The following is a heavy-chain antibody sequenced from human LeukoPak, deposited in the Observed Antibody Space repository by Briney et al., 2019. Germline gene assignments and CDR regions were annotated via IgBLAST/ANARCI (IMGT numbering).Heavy chain of an antibody. V-gene: IGHV3-21*01. J-gene: IGHJ5*02. CDR3: ARDLPYCSSTGCYVS. D-gene: IGHD2-2*01. CDR2: ISSSSNYI. CDR1: GFTFSSYS. Sequence: GGSLRLSCAASGFTFSSYSMNWVRQAPGKGLEWVSSISSSSNYIYYADSVKGRFTISRDNAKNLLYLQMNSLRAEDTAVYYCARDLPYCSSTGCYVSWGQGILVTVSS.